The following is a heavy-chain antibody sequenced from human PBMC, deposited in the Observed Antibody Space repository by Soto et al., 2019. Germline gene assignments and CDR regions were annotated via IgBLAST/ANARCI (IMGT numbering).Heavy chain of an antibody. Sequence: GASVKVSCKASGYTFTGYYIHWVRQAPGQGLERMGWINPNSGDTQFAQKFQGRVTMTRDTSITTAYMDLSRLRSDDSAVHYCARRGTTTRGRTSSYKPEFYGMDVWGQRTTVTVS. CDR2: INPNSGDT. V-gene: IGHV1-2*02. D-gene: IGHD6-6*01. CDR1: GYTFTGYY. CDR3: ARRGTTTRGRTSSYKPEFYGMDV. J-gene: IGHJ6*02.